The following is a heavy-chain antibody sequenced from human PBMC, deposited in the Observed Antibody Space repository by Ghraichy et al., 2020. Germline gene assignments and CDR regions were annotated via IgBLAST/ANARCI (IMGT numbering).Heavy chain of an antibody. CDR1: GFSFSNYW. J-gene: IGHJ4*02. CDR3: ARGFTTGVDYFDY. Sequence: GGSLRLSCAVSGFSFSNYWMTWVRQAPGKGLEWVANIKQDGSEKYYVDSVKGRFTISRDNARNSLYLQMNSPRAEDTAVYYCARGFTTGVDYFDYWGQGTLVTVSS. CDR2: IKQDGSEK. D-gene: IGHD4-23*01. V-gene: IGHV3-7*01.